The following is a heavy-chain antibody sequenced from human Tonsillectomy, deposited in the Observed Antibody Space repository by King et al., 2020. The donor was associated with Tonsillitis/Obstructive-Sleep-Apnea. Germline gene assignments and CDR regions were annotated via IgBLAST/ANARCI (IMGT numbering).Heavy chain of an antibody. CDR2: ISWNSGSI. CDR3: AKDLIIAVSGTPGDAFDI. J-gene: IGHJ3*02. Sequence: VQLVESGGGLVEPGRSLRLSCAASGFTFDDYAMHWVRQAPGKGLEWVSGISWNSGSIVYADSVKGRFTISRGNAKNSLYLQMNSLRAEDTALYYCAKDLIIAVSGTPGDAFDIWGQGTKVTVSS. CDR1: GFTFDDYA. D-gene: IGHD6-19*01. V-gene: IGHV3-9*01.